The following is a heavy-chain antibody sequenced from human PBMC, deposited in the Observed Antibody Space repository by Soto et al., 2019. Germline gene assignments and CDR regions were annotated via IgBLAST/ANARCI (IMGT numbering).Heavy chain of an antibody. CDR2: IIPIFGTA. V-gene: IGHV1-69*13. CDR1: GGTFSSYA. J-gene: IGHJ4*02. CDR3: ARDRVNYYDSSGYYYGNYFDY. Sequence: SVKVSCKASGGTFSSYAISWVRQAPGQGLEWMGGIIPIFGTANYAQKFQGRVTITADESTSTAYMELSSLRSEDTAVYYCARDRVNYYDSSGYYYGNYFDYWGQGTLVTAPQ. D-gene: IGHD3-22*01.